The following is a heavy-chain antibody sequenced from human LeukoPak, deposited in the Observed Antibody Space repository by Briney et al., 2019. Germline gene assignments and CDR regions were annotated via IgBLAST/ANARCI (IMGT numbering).Heavy chain of an antibody. CDR2: IIPIFGTA. CDR3: AIEGVRGSYLDY. D-gene: IGHD1-1*01. CDR1: GGTFSSYA. J-gene: IGHJ4*02. Sequence: GASMKVSCKASGGTFSSYAISWVRQAPEQGLEWMGGIIPIFGTANYAQKFQGRVTITTDESTSTAYMELSSLRSEDTAVYYCAIEGVRGSYLDYWGQGTLVTVSS. V-gene: IGHV1-69*05.